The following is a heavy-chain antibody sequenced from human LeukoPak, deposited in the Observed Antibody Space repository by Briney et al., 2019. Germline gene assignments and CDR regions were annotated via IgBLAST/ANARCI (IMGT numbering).Heavy chain of an antibody. D-gene: IGHD2-21*01. CDR1: GFTLRSYA. J-gene: IGHJ4*02. V-gene: IGHV3-23*01. CDR2: ISGSSGST. CDR3: AKFLPTHIVVANYYFDY. Sequence: PGGSLRLSCAASGFTLRSYAMSWVRQAPGKGLEGGSAISGSSGSTYYADSVKGRFTISRDNSKNTLYLQMNSLRAEDTAVYYCAKFLPTHIVVANYYFDYWGQGTLVTVSS.